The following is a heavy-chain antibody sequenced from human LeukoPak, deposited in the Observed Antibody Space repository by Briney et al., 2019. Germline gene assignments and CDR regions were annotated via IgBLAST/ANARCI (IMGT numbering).Heavy chain of an antibody. CDR1: GSTFSSYA. V-gene: IGHV1-69*13. CDR3: AGSRQGDYDILTGYTN. J-gene: IGHJ4*02. CDR2: IIPIFGTA. Sequence: SVKVSCKASGSTFSSYAISWVRRAPGQGLEWMGGIIPIFGTANYAQKFQGRVTITADESTSTAYMELSSLRSEDTAVYYCAGSRQGDYDILTGYTNWGQGTLVTVSS. D-gene: IGHD3-9*01.